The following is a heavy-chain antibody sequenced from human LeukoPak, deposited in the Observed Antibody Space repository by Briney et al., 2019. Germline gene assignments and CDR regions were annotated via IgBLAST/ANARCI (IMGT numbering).Heavy chain of an antibody. Sequence: RGESLKISCKASGYSFTNYRIGWVRQMSGRGLEWMGIIYPDDSDTRYCPSFQGQVTISVDKSISTAYLQWSSLEAPDTALYYCARRPAGLAGWFFDLWGRGTLVTVSS. CDR1: GYSFTNYR. D-gene: IGHD7-27*01. V-gene: IGHV5-51*01. CDR2: IYPDDSDT. CDR3: ARRPAGLAGWFFDL. J-gene: IGHJ2*01.